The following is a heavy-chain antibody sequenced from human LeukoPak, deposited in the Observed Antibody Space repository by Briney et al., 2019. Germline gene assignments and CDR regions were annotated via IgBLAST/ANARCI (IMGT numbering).Heavy chain of an antibody. CDR3: AKENGDPARS. J-gene: IGHJ4*02. CDR1: GFTVSSNY. Sequence: GGSLRLSCAASGFTVSSNYMNWVRQAPGKGLESVSVIYSGGSTYYADSVKGRFTISRDNSKNTLYLQMNSLRAEDTAVYYCAKENGDPARSWGQGTLVTVSS. CDR2: IYSGGST. D-gene: IGHD4-17*01. V-gene: IGHV3-53*01.